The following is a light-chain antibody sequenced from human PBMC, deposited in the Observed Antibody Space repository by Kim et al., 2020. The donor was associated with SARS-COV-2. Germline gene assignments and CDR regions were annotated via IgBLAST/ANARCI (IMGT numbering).Light chain of an antibody. Sequence: SSELTQPPSVSVVPGKTARITCGGNNIGSKSVHWYQQKPGQAPVLVIYYDSDRPSGIPERFSGSNSGNTATLTISRVEAGDEADYYCQVWDSSSDHWVFG. CDR1: NIGSKS. V-gene: IGLV3-21*04. CDR3: QVWDSSSDHWV. J-gene: IGLJ3*02. CDR2: YDS.